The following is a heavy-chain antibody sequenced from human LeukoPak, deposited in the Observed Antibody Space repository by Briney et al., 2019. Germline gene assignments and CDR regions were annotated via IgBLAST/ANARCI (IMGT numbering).Heavy chain of an antibody. D-gene: IGHD3-16*02. V-gene: IGHV1-8*02. CDR1: GYTFINYA. CDR2: MNPNSGNT. J-gene: IGHJ4*02. CDR3: ARDALRLGELSLSFDY. Sequence: GASVKVSCKASGYTFINYAMNWVRQAPGQGLEWMGWMNPNSGNTGYAQKFQGRVTMTRDMSTSTVYMELSSLRSEDTAVYYCARDALRLGELSLSFDYWGQGTLVTVSS.